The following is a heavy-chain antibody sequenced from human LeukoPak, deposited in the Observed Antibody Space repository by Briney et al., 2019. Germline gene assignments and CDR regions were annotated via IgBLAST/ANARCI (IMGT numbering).Heavy chain of an antibody. V-gene: IGHV1-69*13. CDR1: GYTFTSYG. D-gene: IGHD6-13*01. CDR3: ARDRRPGSWYASFDD. Sequence: SVKVSCKASGYTFTSYGISWVRQAPGQGLEWMGGIIPIFGTANYAQKFQGRVTITADESTSTAYMELSSLRSEDTAVYYCARDRRPGSWYASFDDWGQGTLVTVSS. CDR2: IIPIFGTA. J-gene: IGHJ4*02.